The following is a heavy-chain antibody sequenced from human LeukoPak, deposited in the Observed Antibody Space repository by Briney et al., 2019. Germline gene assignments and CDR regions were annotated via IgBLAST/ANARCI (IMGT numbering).Heavy chain of an antibody. CDR2: IYYSGST. V-gene: IGHV4-39*01. Sequence: SETLSLTCAVYGGSFSGYYWGWIRQPPGKGLEWIGSIYYSGSTYYNPSLKSRVTISVDTSKNQFSLKLSSVTAADTAVYYCARQGRYCSSTSCYRWSDPWGQGTLVTVSS. CDR3: ARQGRYCSSTSCYRWSDP. J-gene: IGHJ5*02. D-gene: IGHD2-2*01. CDR1: GGSFSGYY.